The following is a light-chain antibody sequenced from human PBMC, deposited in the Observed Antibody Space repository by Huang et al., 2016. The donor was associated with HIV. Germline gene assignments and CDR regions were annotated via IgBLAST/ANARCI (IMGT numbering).Light chain of an antibody. CDR2: WAS. V-gene: IGKV4-1*01. CDR1: QSLLYSANKKNVPMHC. CDR3: QQHYSTPWT. J-gene: IGKJ1*01. Sequence: DIVMTQSPDSLAVPLGERATISCVSSQSLLYSANKKNVPMHCLAWYQKKPGQPPKLLIFWASSRASGVPDRFSGSGSGTDFTLTISGLQAEDVAVYYCQQHYSTPWTFGQGTKVEIK.